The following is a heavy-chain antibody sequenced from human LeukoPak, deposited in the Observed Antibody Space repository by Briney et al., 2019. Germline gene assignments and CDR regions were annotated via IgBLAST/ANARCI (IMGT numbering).Heavy chain of an antibody. J-gene: IGHJ4*02. V-gene: IGHV3-33*03. CDR2: IAYDGSRA. CDR3: ANEAGYSYGNY. Sequence: GGSLRLSCAGSGFTFGGYGMHWFRQTPGKGLEWVAVIAYDGSRAFYADSVKGRFTISRDNSKNTMSVQMDDLRAEDTAVYYCANEAGYSYGNYWGQGTLVTVSS. D-gene: IGHD5-18*01. CDR1: GFTFGGYG.